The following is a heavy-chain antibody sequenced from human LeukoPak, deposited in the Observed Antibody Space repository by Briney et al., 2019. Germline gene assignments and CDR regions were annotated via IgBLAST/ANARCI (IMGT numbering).Heavy chain of an antibody. CDR1: GGSFSGYY. D-gene: IGHD4-23*01. CDR2: INHSGST. V-gene: IGHV4-34*01. CDR3: ARGPRTTVAGINY. J-gene: IGHJ4*02. Sequence: SETLSLTCAVYGGSFSGYYWSWIRQPPGKGLEWIGEINHSGSTNHNPSLKSRVTISVDTSKNQFSLKLSSVTAADTAVYYCARGPRTTVAGINYWGQGTLVTVSS.